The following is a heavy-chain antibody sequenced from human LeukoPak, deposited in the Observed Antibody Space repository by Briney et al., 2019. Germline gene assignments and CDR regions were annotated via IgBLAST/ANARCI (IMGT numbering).Heavy chain of an antibody. J-gene: IGHJ3*02. D-gene: IGHD3-22*01. CDR1: GGSITSYF. V-gene: IGHV4-59*12. Sequence: SETLSLTCTVSGGSITSYFWSWIRQPPGKGLEWIGYIYHTGSTNYNPSLKSRVTMSVDTSKNQFSLKLSSVTAADTAVYYCARGAYYYDGSGSHDTFDIWGQGTMVTVSS. CDR3: ARGAYYYDGSGSHDTFDI. CDR2: IYHTGST.